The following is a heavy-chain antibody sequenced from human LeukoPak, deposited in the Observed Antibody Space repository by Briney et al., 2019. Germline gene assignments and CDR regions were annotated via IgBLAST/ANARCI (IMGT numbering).Heavy chain of an antibody. J-gene: IGHJ5*02. CDR2: IYTSGST. CDR1: GGSISSGSYY. V-gene: IGHV4-61*02. D-gene: IGHD3-22*01. Sequence: SETLSLTCTVSGGSISSGSYYWSWIRQPAGKGLEWIGRIYTSGSTNYNPSLKSRVTISVDTSKNQFSLKLSSVTAADTAVYYCARGGDYYDSSGYYNNWFDPWGQGTLVTVSS. CDR3: ARGGDYYDSSGYYNNWFDP.